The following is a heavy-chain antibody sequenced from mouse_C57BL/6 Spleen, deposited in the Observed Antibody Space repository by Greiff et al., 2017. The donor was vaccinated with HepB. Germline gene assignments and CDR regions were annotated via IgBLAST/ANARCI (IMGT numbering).Heavy chain of an antibody. CDR1: GYTFTSYW. V-gene: IGHV1-53*01. J-gene: IGHJ1*03. CDR3: AREDGSRGNWYFDV. D-gene: IGHD1-1*01. CDR2: INPSNGGT. Sequence: VQLQQPGTELVKPGASVKLSCKASGYTFTSYWMHWVKQRPGQGLEWIGNINPSNGGTNYNEKFKSKATLTVDKSSSTAYMQLSSLTSEDSAVYYCAREDGSRGNWYFDVWGTGTTVTVSS.